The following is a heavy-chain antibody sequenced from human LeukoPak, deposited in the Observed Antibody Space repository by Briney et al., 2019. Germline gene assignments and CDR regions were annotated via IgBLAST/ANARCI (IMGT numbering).Heavy chain of an antibody. CDR3: ARRFDP. J-gene: IGHJ5*02. Sequence: PSETLSLTCAVYGGSFSSYYWGWIRQPPGKGLEWIGSIYYSGSTYYNPSLKSRVTISVDTSKNQFSLKLSSVTAADTAVYYCARRFDPWGQGTLVTVSS. V-gene: IGHV4-39*01. CDR2: IYYSGST. CDR1: GGSFSSYY.